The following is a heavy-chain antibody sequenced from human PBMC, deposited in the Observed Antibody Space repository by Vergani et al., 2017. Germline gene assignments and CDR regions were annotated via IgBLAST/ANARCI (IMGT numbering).Heavy chain of an antibody. Sequence: EVQLVQSGAEVKKPGESLKISCTGSGYSFTSYWIGWVRQMPGKGLEWMGIIYPGDSDTRYSPSFQGQVTISADKSIITAYLQWSSLKAAETAMYSCARHARTLRGDSSGYTDYWGQGTLVTVSS. CDR1: GYSFTSYW. CDR3: ARHARTLRGDSSGYTDY. CDR2: IYPGDSDT. J-gene: IGHJ4*02. D-gene: IGHD3-22*01. V-gene: IGHV5-51*01.